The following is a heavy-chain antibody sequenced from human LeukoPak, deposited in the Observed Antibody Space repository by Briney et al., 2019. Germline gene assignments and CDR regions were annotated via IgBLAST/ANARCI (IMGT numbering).Heavy chain of an antibody. CDR2: IKQDGSEK. V-gene: IGHV3-7*01. CDR3: ARENAGFGENKGYFDY. Sequence: HPGGSLTLSCAASGFTFSRYWMSWVRQAPGKGLEWVANIKQDGSEKYYVDSVKGRFTISRGNAKNSLSLQLNSLRAEDTAVYYCARENAGFGENKGYFDYWGQGTLVTVSS. J-gene: IGHJ4*02. D-gene: IGHD3-10*01. CDR1: GFTFSRYW.